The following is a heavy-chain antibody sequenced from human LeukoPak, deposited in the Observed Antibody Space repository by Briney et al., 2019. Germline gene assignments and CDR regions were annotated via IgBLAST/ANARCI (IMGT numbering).Heavy chain of an antibody. V-gene: IGHV5-51*01. CDR3: ARRELGILYYFDY. D-gene: IGHD7-27*01. J-gene: IGHJ4*02. Sequence: GESLKISCKGSGYSFTNYWIGWVRQMPGKGLEWMGIIYPSDSDTTYSPSFQGQVTISADKSISTAYLQWSSLKASDTAMYYCARRELGILYYFDYWGQGTLVTVSS. CDR2: IYPSDSDT. CDR1: GYSFTNYW.